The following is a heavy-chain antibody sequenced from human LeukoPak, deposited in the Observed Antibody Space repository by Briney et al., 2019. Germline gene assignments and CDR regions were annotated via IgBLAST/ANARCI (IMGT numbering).Heavy chain of an antibody. J-gene: IGHJ4*02. CDR3: ARLKGRDSSGPEVY. D-gene: IGHD3-22*01. CDR2: ISGSGRNT. Sequence: GGSLRLSCAASGFTFSSYAMSWVRQAPGKGLEWVSAISGSGRNTYYADSVKGRFTISRGTSKNTLYLQMNSLRAEDTAVYYCARLKGRDSSGPEVYWGQGTLVTVSS. V-gene: IGHV3-23*01. CDR1: GFTFSSYA.